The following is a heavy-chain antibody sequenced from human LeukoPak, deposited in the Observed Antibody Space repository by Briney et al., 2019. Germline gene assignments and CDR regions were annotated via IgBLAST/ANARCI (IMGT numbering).Heavy chain of an antibody. D-gene: IGHD2-2*01. J-gene: IGHJ4*02. CDR3: AKDLQVGPDAPYYFDY. CDR2: IWYDGSKK. V-gene: IGHV3-30*02. Sequence: PGGSLRLSCAASGYIFSNYGMHWVRQTPGKGLESVALIWYDGSKKYYADSVKGRFTISRDNSKNTLYLQMNSLRAEDTAVYYCAKDLQVGPDAPYYFDYWGQGTLVTVSS. CDR1: GYIFSNYG.